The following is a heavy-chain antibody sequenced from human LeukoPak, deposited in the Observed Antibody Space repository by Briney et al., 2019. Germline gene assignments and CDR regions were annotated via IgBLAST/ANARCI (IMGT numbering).Heavy chain of an antibody. V-gene: IGHV3-53*01. D-gene: IGHD3-10*01. CDR3: ARVGGH. J-gene: IGHJ4*02. CDR1: GLTVSRNY. Sequence: GGSLRLSCAASGLTVSRNYMSWVRQAPGKGLESVSVIYSSGSTYYADSVRGQFTISRDNSKNTLYLQMNSLRVEDTAVYYCARVGGHWGQGILVTVSS. CDR2: IYSSGST.